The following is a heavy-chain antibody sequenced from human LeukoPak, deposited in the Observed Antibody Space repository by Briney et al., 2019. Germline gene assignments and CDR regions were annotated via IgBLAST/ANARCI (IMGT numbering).Heavy chain of an antibody. D-gene: IGHD3-3*01. J-gene: IGHJ4*02. CDR3: TTGSVFGVLNNAEDY. V-gene: IGHV3-15*01. CDR2: IKSKNDGGTA. Sequence: GGSLRLSCAASGFTFNTAWMSWLRQAPGKWLERVGRIKSKNDGGTADYTAPVKGRFIISRDDSKNTLYLQMNSLKTEDTAVYYSTTGSVFGVLNNAEDYWGQGTLVTVSS. CDR1: GFTFNTAW.